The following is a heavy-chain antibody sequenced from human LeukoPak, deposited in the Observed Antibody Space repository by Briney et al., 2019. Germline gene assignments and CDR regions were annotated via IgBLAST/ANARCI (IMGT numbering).Heavy chain of an antibody. Sequence: PGGSLRLSCAASGFTFSSYAMSWVRQAPGKGPEWLSVIYRGGTTYYAGSVKGRFTISRDDSKNTLYLQMNSLRAEDTAVYYCAKKRVITTPAAIDWYFDLWGRGTLLTVSS. CDR1: GFTFSSYA. D-gene: IGHD2-2*01. V-gene: IGHV3-23*03. J-gene: IGHJ2*01. CDR3: AKKRVITTPAAIDWYFDL. CDR2: IYRGGTT.